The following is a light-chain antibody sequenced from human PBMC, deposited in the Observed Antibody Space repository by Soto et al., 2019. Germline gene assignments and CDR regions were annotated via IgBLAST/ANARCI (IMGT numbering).Light chain of an antibody. V-gene: IGLV2-8*01. CDR1: SSDVGAYDY. CDR3: SSFAGSNNFPYV. J-gene: IGLJ1*01. Sequence: QSALTQPPSASGSPGQSVTISCTGTSSDVGAYDYVSWYQQHPGKAPKLMIYEINKRPSGVPDCFSGSKSGNTASLTVSGLQAEDEADYYCSSFAGSNNFPYVFGTGTKLTVL. CDR2: EIN.